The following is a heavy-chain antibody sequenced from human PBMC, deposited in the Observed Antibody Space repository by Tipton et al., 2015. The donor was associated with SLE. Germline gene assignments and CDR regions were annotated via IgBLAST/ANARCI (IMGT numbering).Heavy chain of an antibody. D-gene: IGHD2-15*01. J-gene: IGHJ3*02. Sequence: TLSLTCTGSGGSISSYYWSWIRQPPGKGLEWIGYIYYSGSTNYNPSLKSRVTIPVDTSKNQFSLKLSSVTAADTAVYYCARDPGYCSGGSCSDAFDIWGQGTMVTVSS. V-gene: IGHV4-59*01. CDR1: GGSISSYY. CDR2: IYYSGST. CDR3: ARDPGYCSGGSCSDAFDI.